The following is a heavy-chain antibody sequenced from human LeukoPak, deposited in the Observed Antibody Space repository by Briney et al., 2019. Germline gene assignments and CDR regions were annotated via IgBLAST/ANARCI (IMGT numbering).Heavy chain of an antibody. D-gene: IGHD6-6*01. CDR2: TWYDGSNK. CDR3: ARDPPSAYTSPWFYFDY. CDR1: GCTFTNYG. J-gene: IGHJ4*02. V-gene: IGHV3-33*01. Sequence: GRSLRLSCAASGCTFTNYGMHWVRQAPGKGLEWVAVTWYDGSNKYYPDSVKGRFTTSRDNSKNTLYLQMNSLRAEDTAVYYCARDPPSAYTSPWFYFDYWGQGTLVTVSS.